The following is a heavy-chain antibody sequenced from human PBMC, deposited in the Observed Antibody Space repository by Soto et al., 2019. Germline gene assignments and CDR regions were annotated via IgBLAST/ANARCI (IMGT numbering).Heavy chain of an antibody. CDR1: GGSISSSNW. CDR2: IYHSGST. Sequence: GGSISSSNWWSWVRQPPGKGLEWIGEIYHSGSTNYNPSLKSRVTISVDKSKNQFSLKLSSVTAADTAVYYCVCVQYSSSWRHSYFEYWGQETRFPVPS. J-gene: IGHJ4*02. D-gene: IGHD6-13*01. CDR3: VCVQYSSSWRHSYFEY. V-gene: IGHV4-4*02.